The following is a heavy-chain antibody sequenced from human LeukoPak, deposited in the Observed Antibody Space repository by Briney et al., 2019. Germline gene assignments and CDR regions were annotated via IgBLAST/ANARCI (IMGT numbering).Heavy chain of an antibody. CDR3: ATLTGGDDAFGI. CDR1: GGSISNY. D-gene: IGHD4-23*01. CDR2: IFYTGST. J-gene: IGHJ3*02. V-gene: IGHV4-59*01. Sequence: SETLSLTCTVSGGSISNYWSWIRQPPGKGLEWIGYIFYTGSTNYNPSLKSRVTISVLTSKNRFSLKLSSVTAADTAVYYCATLTGGDDAFGIWGQGTMVTVSS.